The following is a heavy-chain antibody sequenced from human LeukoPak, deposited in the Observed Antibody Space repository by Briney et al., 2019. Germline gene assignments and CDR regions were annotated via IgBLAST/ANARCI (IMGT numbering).Heavy chain of an antibody. D-gene: IGHD2-2*01. Sequence: WASVKLSCKASGYTFTSYGISWVRQAPGQGLEWMGCIRAYNGNTIYAQKLQGRVTMTTDTSTSTAYMEMRSLRSDDTAVYYCARGKNIVVVPAAGFDYWGQGTLVSVSS. V-gene: IGHV1-18*01. CDR2: IRAYNGNT. CDR1: GYTFTSYG. CDR3: ARGKNIVVVPAAGFDY. J-gene: IGHJ4*02.